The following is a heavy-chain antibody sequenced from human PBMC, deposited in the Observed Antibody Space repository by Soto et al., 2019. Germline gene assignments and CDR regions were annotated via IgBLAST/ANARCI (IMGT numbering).Heavy chain of an antibody. Sequence: QITLKQSGPTLVKPTQTPTLTCTFSGFSRSTSGVGVGWVRQPPGKAVEWLALIYSNDDKRFSTSLKSRRTNTHDTAKNQVVLTMTNMDPVDTATYYCTHMRGAGLCGMDVWGQGTTVTVSS. J-gene: IGHJ6*02. CDR1: GFSRSTSGVG. V-gene: IGHV2-5*01. CDR3: THMRGAGLCGMDV. D-gene: IGHD3-10*01. CDR2: IYSNDDK.